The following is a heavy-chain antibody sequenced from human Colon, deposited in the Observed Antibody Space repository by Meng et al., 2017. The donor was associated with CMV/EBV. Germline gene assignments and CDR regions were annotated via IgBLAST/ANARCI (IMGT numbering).Heavy chain of an antibody. J-gene: IGHJ4*02. Sequence: ASVKVSCKASGYTFISYFVEWVRQAPGQGLEWMGWMNPNSGNTNYAQKFQGRVTMTTDTSTTTAYMDLRSLRSDDTAVYYCARFTVFGVVPKFYFDYWGQGTLVTVSS. CDR3: ARFTVFGVVPKFYFDY. V-gene: IGHV1-18*04. CDR1: GYTFISYF. CDR2: MNPNSGNT. D-gene: IGHD3-3*01.